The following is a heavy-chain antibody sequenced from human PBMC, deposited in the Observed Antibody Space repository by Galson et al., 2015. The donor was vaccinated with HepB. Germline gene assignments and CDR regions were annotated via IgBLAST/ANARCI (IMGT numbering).Heavy chain of an antibody. J-gene: IGHJ4*02. CDR3: ASSFLGYGDYRGLFDY. CDR2: IIPIFGTA. Sequence: SVKVSCKASGGTFSSYAISWVRQAPGQGLEWMGGIIPIFGTANYAQKFQGRVTLTADESTSTAYMELSSLRSEDTAVYYCASSFLGYGDYRGLFDYWGQGTLVTVSS. D-gene: IGHD4-17*01. V-gene: IGHV1-69*13. CDR1: GGTFSSYA.